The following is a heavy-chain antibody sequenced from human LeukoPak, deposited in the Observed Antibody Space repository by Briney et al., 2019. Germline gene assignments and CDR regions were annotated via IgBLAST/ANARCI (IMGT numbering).Heavy chain of an antibody. J-gene: IGHJ4*02. CDR1: GGSISSYY. CDR3: ARHYYGSGSYLYFDY. CDR2: IYYSGST. D-gene: IGHD3-10*01. Sequence: SETLSLTCTVSGGSISSYYLSWIRQPPGKGLEWVGYIYYSGSTNYNPSLKSRVTISVDTSKNQFSLKLSSVTAADTAVYYCARHYYGSGSYLYFDYWGQGTLVTVSS. V-gene: IGHV4-59*01.